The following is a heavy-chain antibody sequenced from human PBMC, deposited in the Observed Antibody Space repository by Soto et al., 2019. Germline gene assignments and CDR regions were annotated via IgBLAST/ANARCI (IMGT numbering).Heavy chain of an antibody. CDR3: ASSSDNSGYYTHSFDY. Sequence: LRLSCAASGFTFSDHYMDWVRQAPGKGLEWVGRSRNKANSYTTEYAGSVKGRFTVSRDDSTNSLYLQMTSLKTEDTDVYYCASSSDNSGYYTHSFDYWGQGILVTVSS. V-gene: IGHV3-72*01. J-gene: IGHJ4*02. CDR1: GFTFSDHY. D-gene: IGHD3-22*01. CDR2: SRNKANSYTT.